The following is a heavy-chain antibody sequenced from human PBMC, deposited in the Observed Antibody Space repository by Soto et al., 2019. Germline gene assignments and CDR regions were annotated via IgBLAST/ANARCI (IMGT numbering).Heavy chain of an antibody. CDR3: ARDDVYYDFWSGYYYNWFDP. CDR1: GFTFSSYS. V-gene: IGHV3-21*01. J-gene: IGHJ5*02. CDR2: ISSSSSYI. D-gene: IGHD3-3*01. Sequence: GGSLRLSCAASGFTFSSYSMNWVRQAPGKGLEWVSSISSSSSYIYYADSVKGRFTISRDNAKNSLYLQMNSLRAEDTAVYYCARDDVYYDFWSGYYYNWFDPWGKGPLVTVSS.